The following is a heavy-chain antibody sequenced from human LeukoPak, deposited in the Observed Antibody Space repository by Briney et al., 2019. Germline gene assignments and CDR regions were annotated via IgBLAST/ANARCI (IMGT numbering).Heavy chain of an antibody. J-gene: IGHJ4*02. Sequence: GGSLRLSCAASRFTLSSYSMNWVRQAPGKGLEWISYISSSSSTIYYADSVKGRFTISRDNAKNTLYLQMNSLRVEDTAVYYCARAPRRCSGGSCYSSTFDYWGQGTLVTVS. V-gene: IGHV3-48*04. CDR2: ISSSSSTI. D-gene: IGHD2-15*01. CDR1: RFTLSSYS. CDR3: ARAPRRCSGGSCYSSTFDY.